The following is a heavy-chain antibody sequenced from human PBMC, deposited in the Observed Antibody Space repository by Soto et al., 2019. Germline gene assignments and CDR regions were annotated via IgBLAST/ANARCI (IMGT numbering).Heavy chain of an antibody. CDR1: GFPFSSYG. Sequence: PGGSLRLSCAASGFPFSSYGMHWVRQAPGKGLEWVAVISYDGSNKYYADSVKGRFTISRDNSKNTLYLQMNSLRAEDTAVFYCAKDVVVGATTGLGDYYYYYGMDVWGQGTTVTVSS. CDR3: AKDVVVGATTGLGDYYYYYGMDV. CDR2: ISYDGSNK. J-gene: IGHJ6*02. V-gene: IGHV3-30*18. D-gene: IGHD1-26*01.